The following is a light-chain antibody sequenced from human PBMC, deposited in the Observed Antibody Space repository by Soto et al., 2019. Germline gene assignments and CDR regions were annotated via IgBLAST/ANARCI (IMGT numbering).Light chain of an antibody. Sequence: QAVVTQAPSVSGAPGQRVTISCTGSSSNTGAGYDIHWFQQLPGTAPKLLIYGNSNRPSGVPDRFSGSKSGTSASLAITGLQAEDEADYYCQSYDSSLSGVFGTGTKVTVL. CDR2: GNS. CDR3: QSYDSSLSGV. V-gene: IGLV1-40*01. CDR1: SSNTGAGYD. J-gene: IGLJ1*01.